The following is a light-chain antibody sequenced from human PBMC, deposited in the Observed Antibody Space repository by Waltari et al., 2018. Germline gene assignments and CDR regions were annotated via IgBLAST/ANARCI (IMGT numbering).Light chain of an antibody. CDR3: AAWDDNLNGPI. Sequence: QSVVTQPPSVSGTPGQRVTVSCSGTSPNIGDTAVSWYQQVPGSAPKLLIYGNDQRPSGVPDRYSASKSGTSASLVINGVKSDDEADFYCAAWDDNLNGPIFGTGTRVTVL. CDR2: GND. CDR1: SPNIGDTA. V-gene: IGLV1-44*01. J-gene: IGLJ1*01.